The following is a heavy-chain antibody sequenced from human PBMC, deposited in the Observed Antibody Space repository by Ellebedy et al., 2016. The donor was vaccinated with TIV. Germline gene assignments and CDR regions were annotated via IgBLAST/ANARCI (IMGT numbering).Heavy chain of an antibody. CDR1: GGTFSSYA. V-gene: IGHV1-69*06. Sequence: AASVKVSCKASGGTFSSYAISWVRQAPGQGLEWMGGIIPIFGTANYAQKFQGRVTITADKSTSTAYMELSSLRSEDTAVYYCARGWHDCSGGSCYSSIGYWGQGTLVTVSS. CDR3: ARGWHDCSGGSCYSSIGY. J-gene: IGHJ4*02. CDR2: IIPIFGTA. D-gene: IGHD2-15*01.